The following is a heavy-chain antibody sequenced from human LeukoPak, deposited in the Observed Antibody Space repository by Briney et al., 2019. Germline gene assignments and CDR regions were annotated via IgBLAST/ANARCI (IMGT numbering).Heavy chain of an antibody. V-gene: IGHV3-21*01. CDR1: GFIISSRY. CDR2: ISPTTTYI. Sequence: GGSLRLSRAASGFIISSRYMNWVRQAPGKGLEWVSSISPTTTYIYYADSMKGRFTISRDNAKNSLYLQMNSLRVEDTAVYYCASSVPEEENAFDIWGQGTMVTVSS. J-gene: IGHJ3*02. D-gene: IGHD2-2*01. CDR3: ASSVPEEENAFDI.